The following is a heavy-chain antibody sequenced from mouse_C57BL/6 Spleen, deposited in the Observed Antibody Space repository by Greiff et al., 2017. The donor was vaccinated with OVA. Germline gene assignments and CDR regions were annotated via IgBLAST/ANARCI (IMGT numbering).Heavy chain of an antibody. D-gene: IGHD1-1*01. J-gene: IGHJ4*01. V-gene: IGHV5-4*01. Sequence: DVHLVESGGGLVKPGGSLKLSCAASGFTFSSYAMSWVRQTPEKRLEWVATIRDGGSYTYYPDNVKGRFTISSDNAKNNLYLQMSHLKSEDTAMYYCAREGDYGEAMDYWGQGTSVTVSS. CDR1: GFTFSSYA. CDR3: AREGDYGEAMDY. CDR2: IRDGGSYT.